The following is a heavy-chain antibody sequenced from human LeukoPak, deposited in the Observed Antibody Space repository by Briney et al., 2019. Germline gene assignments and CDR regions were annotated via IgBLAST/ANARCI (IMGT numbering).Heavy chain of an antibody. CDR2: IYYSGRT. CDR3: ASSQLSQLLLPYYFDY. V-gene: IGHV4-39*01. J-gene: IGHJ4*02. D-gene: IGHD2-2*01. CDR1: GGSISSSSYY. Sequence: SETLSLTCTVSGGSISSSSYYWGWIRQPPGKGLEWIVSIYYSGRTYYNPSLKSRVTISVDTSKNQFSLKLSSVTAADTAVYYCASSQLSQLLLPYYFDYWGQGTLVTVSS.